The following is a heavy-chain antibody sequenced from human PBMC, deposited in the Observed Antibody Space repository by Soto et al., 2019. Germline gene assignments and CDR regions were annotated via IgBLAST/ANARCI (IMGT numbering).Heavy chain of an antibody. D-gene: IGHD2-2*01. CDR3: AREAYQLLQDPYYFDY. J-gene: IGHJ4*02. V-gene: IGHV3-33*01. Sequence: LRLSCAASGFTFSSYGMHWVRQAPGKGLEWVAVIWYDGSNKYYADSVKGRFTISRDNSKNTLYLQMNSLRAEDTAVYYCAREAYQLLQDPYYFDYWGQGTLVTVSS. CDR1: GFTFSSYG. CDR2: IWYDGSNK.